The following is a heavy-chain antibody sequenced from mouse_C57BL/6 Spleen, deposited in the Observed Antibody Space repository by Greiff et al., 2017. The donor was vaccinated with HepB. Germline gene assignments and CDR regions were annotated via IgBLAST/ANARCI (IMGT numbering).Heavy chain of an antibody. J-gene: IGHJ1*03. CDR2: ISSGGDYI. CDR3: TRERIYYYGSSHWYFDV. CDR1: GFTFSSYA. Sequence: EVKLMESGEGLVKPGGSLKLSCAASGFTFSSYAMSWVRQTPEKRLEWVAYISSGGDYIYYADTVKGRFTISRDNARNTLYLQMSSLKSEDTAMYYCTRERIYYYGSSHWYFDVWGTGTTVTVSS. D-gene: IGHD1-1*01. V-gene: IGHV5-9-1*02.